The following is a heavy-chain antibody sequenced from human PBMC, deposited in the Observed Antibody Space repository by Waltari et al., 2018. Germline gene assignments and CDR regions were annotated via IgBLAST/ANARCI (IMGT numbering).Heavy chain of an antibody. CDR3: ARLPSVATTVGFYYFDY. V-gene: IGHV3-53*01. CDR1: GFTVSNYY. J-gene: IGHJ4*02. D-gene: IGHD4-17*01. CDR2: ISSGGST. Sequence: EVQLVESGGGLIQPGGSLRLSCAASGFTVSNYYMTWVRQAPGKGLEWVSVISSGGSTYYADSVKGRFTISRDNSKNTLYLQMTSLRAEDTALYYCARLPSVATTVGFYYFDYWGQGALVTVSS.